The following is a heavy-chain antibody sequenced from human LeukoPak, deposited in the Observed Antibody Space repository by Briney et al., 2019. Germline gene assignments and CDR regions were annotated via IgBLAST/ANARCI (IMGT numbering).Heavy chain of an antibody. V-gene: IGHV1-46*01. CDR1: AYXFTNYY. CDR2: INPSGGST. Sequence: ASVKVSCKASAYXFTNYYLHWVRQAPGQGLEWMGIINPSGGSTSYAQKFQGRVTMTRDTSTSTVYMELSSLRSEDTAVYYCAREGSSGQLLWGQGSMVTVSS. CDR3: AREGSSGQLL. J-gene: IGHJ3*01. D-gene: IGHD3-22*01.